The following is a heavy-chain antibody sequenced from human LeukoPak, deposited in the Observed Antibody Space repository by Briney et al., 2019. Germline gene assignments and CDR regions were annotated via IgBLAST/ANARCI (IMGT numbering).Heavy chain of an antibody. D-gene: IGHD2-2*01. CDR1: GFTFSDYY. Sequence: GGSLRLSCAASGFTFSDYYMSWIRQAPGKGLEWVSYISSSGSTIYYADSVKGRFTISRDNAKNSLYLQMNSLRAEDTAVYYCARETYCTNTSCPIGDHFDYWGQGTLVTVSS. J-gene: IGHJ4*02. CDR3: ARETYCTNTSCPIGDHFDY. CDR2: ISSSGSTI. V-gene: IGHV3-11*01.